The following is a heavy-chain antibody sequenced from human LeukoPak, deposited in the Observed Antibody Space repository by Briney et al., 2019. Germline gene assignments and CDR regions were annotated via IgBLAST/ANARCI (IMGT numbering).Heavy chain of an antibody. D-gene: IGHD5-12*01. CDR1: GFTFSSYA. Sequence: PGRSLRLSCAASGFTFSSYAMHWVRHAPGKGLEWVSGINWNGDTIVYGDSVKGRFTISRDNAKNSLYLQMNSLRAEDTALYYCARERATLDYYYYMDVWGKGTTVTVSS. V-gene: IGHV3-20*04. CDR2: INWNGDTI. J-gene: IGHJ6*03. CDR3: ARERATLDYYYYMDV.